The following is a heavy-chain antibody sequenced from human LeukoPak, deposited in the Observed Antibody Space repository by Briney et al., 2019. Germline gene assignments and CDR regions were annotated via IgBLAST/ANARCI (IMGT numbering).Heavy chain of an antibody. V-gene: IGHV1-69*01. CDR1: GGTFSSYA. J-gene: IGHJ4*02. CDR2: IIPIFGTA. Sequence: SVKVSCKASGGTFSSYAISWVRQAPGQGLEWMGGIIPIFGTANYAQKFQDRVTITADESTSTAYMELSSLRSEDTAVYYCARGFPSRAYYYDSSGYSSFDYWGQGTLVTVSS. D-gene: IGHD3-22*01. CDR3: ARGFPSRAYYYDSSGYSSFDY.